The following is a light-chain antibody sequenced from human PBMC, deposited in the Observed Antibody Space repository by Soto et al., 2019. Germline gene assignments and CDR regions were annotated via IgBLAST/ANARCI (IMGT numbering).Light chain of an antibody. Sequence: QSALTQPASVSGSPGQSITISCTGTSSDVGGYKYVSWYQQHPGKAPKLMIYDVSNRPSGVSNRFSGSKSGNTASLTISGRQAEDEDDYYCSSYTSSSTVVFGGGTKVTVL. CDR3: SSYTSSSTVV. CDR2: DVS. V-gene: IGLV2-14*01. CDR1: SSDVGGYKY. J-gene: IGLJ2*01.